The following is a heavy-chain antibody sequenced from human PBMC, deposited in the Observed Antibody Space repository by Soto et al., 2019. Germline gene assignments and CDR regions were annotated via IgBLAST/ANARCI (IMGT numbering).Heavy chain of an antibody. CDR3: ARDRRSSSSLVDC. CDR1: GFTFSDYW. V-gene: IGHV3-74*01. J-gene: IGHJ4*02. Sequence: EVQLVESGGGLVQPGGSLRLSCVASGFTFSDYWMHWVRQAPGKGLVWVSRINTDGSSATYADSVKGRFTISRDNAKNTLYLQMNSLRAEDTAVYYCARDRRSSSSLVDCWGQGTLVTVSS. D-gene: IGHD6-6*01. CDR2: INTDGSSA.